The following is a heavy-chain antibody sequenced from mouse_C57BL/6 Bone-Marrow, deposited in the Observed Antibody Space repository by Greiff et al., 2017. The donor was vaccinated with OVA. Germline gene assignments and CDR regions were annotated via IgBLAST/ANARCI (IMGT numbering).Heavy chain of an antibody. J-gene: IGHJ2*01. V-gene: IGHV1-69*01. Sequence: QPGAELVMPGASVKLSCKASGYTFTSYWMHWVKQRPGQGLEWIGEIDPSDSYTNYNQKFKGKSTLTVDKSSSTAYMQLSSLTSEDSAVYYCARSPGYFDYWGQGTTLTVSS. CDR1: GYTFTSYW. CDR3: ARSPGYFDY. CDR2: IDPSDSYT.